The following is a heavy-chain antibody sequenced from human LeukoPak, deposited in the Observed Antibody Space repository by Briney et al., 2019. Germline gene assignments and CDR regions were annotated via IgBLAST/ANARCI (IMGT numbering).Heavy chain of an antibody. CDR2: IIPILGIA. Sequence: ASVKVSCKASRGTFSSYAISWVRQAPGQGLEWMGRIIPILGIANYAQKFQGRVTITADKSTSTAYMELSSLRSEDTAVYYCARPYRSRSNYYGMDVWGQGTTVTVSS. CDR3: ARPYRSRSNYYGMDV. D-gene: IGHD1-14*01. J-gene: IGHJ6*02. CDR1: RGTFSSYA. V-gene: IGHV1-69*04.